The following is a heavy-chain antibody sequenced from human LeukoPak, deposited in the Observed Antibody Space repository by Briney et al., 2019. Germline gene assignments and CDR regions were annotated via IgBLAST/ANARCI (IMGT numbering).Heavy chain of an antibody. D-gene: IGHD6-13*01. V-gene: IGHV3-21*01. Sequence: GGSLRLSGAASGFTFSSYSMNWVRQAPGKGLEWVSSISSSSSYIYYADSVKGRFTISRDNAKNSLYLQMNSLRAEDTAVYYCARIPAAAGRGYWGQGTLVTVSS. CDR3: ARIPAAAGRGY. J-gene: IGHJ4*02. CDR2: ISSSSSYI. CDR1: GFTFSSYS.